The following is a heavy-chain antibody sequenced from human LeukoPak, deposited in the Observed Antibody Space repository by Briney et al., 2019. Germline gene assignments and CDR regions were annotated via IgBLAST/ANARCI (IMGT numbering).Heavy chain of an antibody. CDR3: ARATYYYGSGMFDP. Sequence: ASVKVSCKASGYTFTGYYMHWVRQAPGQGLEWMGWINPNSGGTNYAQKFQGRVTMTRDTSISTAYMELSRLRSDDTAVYYCARATYYYGSGMFDPWGQGTLVTVSS. V-gene: IGHV1-2*02. CDR1: GYTFTGYY. J-gene: IGHJ5*02. D-gene: IGHD3-10*01. CDR2: INPNSGGT.